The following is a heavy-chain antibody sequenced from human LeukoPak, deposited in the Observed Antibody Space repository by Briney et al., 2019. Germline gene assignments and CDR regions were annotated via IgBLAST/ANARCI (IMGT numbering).Heavy chain of an antibody. CDR2: INHSGST. CDR1: GGSFSGYY. D-gene: IGHD1-26*01. J-gene: IGHJ6*03. Sequence: SETLSLTCAVYGGSFSGYYWSWIRQPPGKGLEWIGEINHSGSTNYNPSLKSRVTISVDTSKNQFSLKLRSVTAADTAVYYCARGGGLGAYYYYMDVWGKGTTVTISS. V-gene: IGHV4-34*01. CDR3: ARGGGLGAYYYYMDV.